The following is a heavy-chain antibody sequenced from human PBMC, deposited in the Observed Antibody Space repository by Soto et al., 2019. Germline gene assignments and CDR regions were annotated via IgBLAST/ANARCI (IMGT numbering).Heavy chain of an antibody. V-gene: IGHV4-59*01. Sequence: SETLSLTCTVSGGSISSYYWSWIRQPPGKGLEWIGYIYYSGSTNYNPSLKSRVTISVDTSKNQFSLKLSSVTAADTAVYYCARDRSSSGMDVWGQGTTVTVSS. D-gene: IGHD2-2*01. CDR2: IYYSGST. CDR1: GGSISSYY. CDR3: ARDRSSSGMDV. J-gene: IGHJ6*02.